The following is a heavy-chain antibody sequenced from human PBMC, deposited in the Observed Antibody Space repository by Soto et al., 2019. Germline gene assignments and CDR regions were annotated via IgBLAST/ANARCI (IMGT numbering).Heavy chain of an antibody. Sequence: EVQLLESGGGLVQPGGSLRLSCAASGFTFSSYAMSWVRQAPGKGLEWVSAISGSGGSTYYADSVKGRFTISRDNSKNTLYLQMYSLRAEDTAVYYCAPHLWFGELYYWGQGTLVTVSS. CDR3: APHLWFGELYY. V-gene: IGHV3-23*01. J-gene: IGHJ4*02. D-gene: IGHD3-10*01. CDR1: GFTFSSYA. CDR2: ISGSGGST.